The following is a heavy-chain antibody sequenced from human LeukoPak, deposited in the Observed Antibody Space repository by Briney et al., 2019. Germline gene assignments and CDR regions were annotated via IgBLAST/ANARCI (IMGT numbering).Heavy chain of an antibody. D-gene: IGHD2-8*02. CDR2: IYYSGSI. V-gene: IGHV4-59*08. CDR1: GGSISSYY. Sequence: PSETLSLTCTVSGGSISSYYWSWIRQPPGKGLEWIGYIYYSGSINYNPSLKSRVTISLDTSKNQLSLKLSSVTAADTAAYYCAGHHPRNTVDFWGQGTLVTVSS. CDR3: AGHHPRNTVDF. J-gene: IGHJ4*02.